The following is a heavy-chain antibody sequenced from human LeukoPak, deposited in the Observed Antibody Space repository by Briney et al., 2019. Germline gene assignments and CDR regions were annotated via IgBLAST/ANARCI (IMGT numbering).Heavy chain of an antibody. Sequence: SETLSLTCSFSGYSISSGYYWGWSRQPPGQGLEWIGNIYHSGSTYYNPSLKSRVTISVDTSKNQFSLRLSSVTAADTAVYYCARDLGGSYSSETWFDPWGQGTLVTVSS. CDR1: GYSISSGYY. J-gene: IGHJ5*02. V-gene: IGHV4-38-2*02. CDR3: ARDLGGSYSSETWFDP. D-gene: IGHD1-26*01. CDR2: IYHSGST.